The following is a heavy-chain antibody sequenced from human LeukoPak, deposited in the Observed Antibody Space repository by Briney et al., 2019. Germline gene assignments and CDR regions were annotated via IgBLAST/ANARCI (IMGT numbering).Heavy chain of an antibody. CDR2: ISSSSSYI. D-gene: IGHD5-18*01. CDR3: ARGENNYGYYYFDY. Sequence: GGSLRLSCAASGFTFSSYTMNWVRQAPGKGLEWVSSISSSSSYIYYADSVKGRFTISRDNAKNSLYLQMNSLRAEDTAVYYCARGENNYGYYYFDYWGQGTLVTVSS. J-gene: IGHJ4*02. CDR1: GFTFSSYT. V-gene: IGHV3-21*01.